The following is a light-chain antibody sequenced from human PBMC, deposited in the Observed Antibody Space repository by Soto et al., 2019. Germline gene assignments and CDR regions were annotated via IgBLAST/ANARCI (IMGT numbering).Light chain of an antibody. CDR3: SAWDDSLNGYV. CDR1: SSNVGTNA. V-gene: IGLV1-44*01. CDR2: NNN. Sequence: QSVLTQPPSASGTPGQRVTISCSGSSSNVGTNAVNWYQQLPGTAPKLLIYNNNQRPSGVPDRFSGSKSGTSASLAISGLLSEDEADYYCSAWDDSLNGYVFGTGTKLTVL. J-gene: IGLJ1*01.